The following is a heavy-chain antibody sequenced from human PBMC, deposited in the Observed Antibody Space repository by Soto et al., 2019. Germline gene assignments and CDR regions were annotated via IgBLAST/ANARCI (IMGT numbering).Heavy chain of an antibody. CDR2: ISNDGGNK. CDR3: ARLGEHDAFDM. CDR1: KFTFSSYG. D-gene: IGHD3-10*01. Sequence: QVQLVESGGGVVQPGRSLRLSCAPSKFTFSSYGMHWVRQAPGKGLEWVVVISNDGGNKYYADSVKVRFTISRDNSKNTVYLQMNSLRAEDTAVYYCARLGEHDAFDMWGQGTMVTVSS. V-gene: IGHV3-30*03. J-gene: IGHJ3*02.